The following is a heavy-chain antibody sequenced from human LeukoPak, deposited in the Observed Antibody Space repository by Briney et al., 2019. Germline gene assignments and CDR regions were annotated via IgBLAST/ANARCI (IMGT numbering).Heavy chain of an antibody. V-gene: IGHV3-74*01. CDR1: GFTFSSYW. D-gene: IGHD5-12*01. CDR3: ARVRIVATTYYFDY. CDR2: INTDGSST. J-gene: IGHJ4*02. Sequence: PGGSLRLSCAASGFTFSSYWMHWVRQAPGKGLVWVSRINTDGSSTSYADSVKGRFTISRDNAKNTLYPQMNSLRAEDTAVYYCARVRIVATTYYFDYWGQGTLVTVSS.